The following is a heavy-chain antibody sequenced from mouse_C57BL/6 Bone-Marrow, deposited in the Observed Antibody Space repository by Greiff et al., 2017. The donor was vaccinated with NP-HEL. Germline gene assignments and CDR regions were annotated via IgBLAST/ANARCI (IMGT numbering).Heavy chain of an antibody. CDR2: IYPGDGDT. Sequence: QVQLQQSGAELVKPGASVKISCTASGYAFSSYWMNWVKQRPGKGLEWIGQIYPGDGDTNYNGKFKGKATLTADKSSSTAYMQLSSLTSEDSAVYFCARKGGRSRAWFAYWGQGTLVTVSA. CDR3: ARKGGRSRAWFAY. CDR1: GYAFSSYW. J-gene: IGHJ3*01. V-gene: IGHV1-80*01.